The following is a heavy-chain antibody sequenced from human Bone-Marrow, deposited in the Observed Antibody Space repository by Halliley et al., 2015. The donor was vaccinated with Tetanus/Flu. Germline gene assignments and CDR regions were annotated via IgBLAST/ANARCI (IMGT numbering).Heavy chain of an antibody. J-gene: IGHJ4*02. Sequence: QLVQSGAEVKKPGESLRISCEGSGYNFTNYWISWVRQMPGKGLEWMGRIDPSDPFTKHNPSFQGHVAMSADTFVSAAHLQWSSRKAGGTALDYCAIQSTKCFGRGGLGYRGQGSPVSVSS. CDR1: GYNFTNYW. V-gene: IGHV5-10-1*01. CDR2: IDPSDPFT. D-gene: IGHD2-15*01. CDR3: AIQSTKCFGRGGLGY.